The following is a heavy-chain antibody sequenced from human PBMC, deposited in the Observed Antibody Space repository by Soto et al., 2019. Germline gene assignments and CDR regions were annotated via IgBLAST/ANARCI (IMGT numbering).Heavy chain of an antibody. J-gene: IGHJ6*02. CDR1: GGSISSYY. CDR3: ARFRYSGGATWYYYGMDV. D-gene: IGHD1-26*01. V-gene: IGHV4-59*01. Sequence: PAETLSLTCTVSGGSISSYYWSWIRQPPGKGLEWIGYIYYSGSTDYNPSLKSRGTISVDTSKNEFAVKLSSVTAADTAVYYCARFRYSGGATWYYYGMDVWGQGTTVTVSS. CDR2: IYYSGST.